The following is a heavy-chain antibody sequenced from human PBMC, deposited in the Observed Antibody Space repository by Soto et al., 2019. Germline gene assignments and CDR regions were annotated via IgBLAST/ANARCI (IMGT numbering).Heavy chain of an antibody. V-gene: IGHV4-59*08. CDR1: GGSISSYY. Sequence: SETLSLTCTVSGGSISSYYWSWIRQPPGKGLEWIGYIYYSGSTYYNPSLKSRVTISVDRSKNQFSLKLSSVTAADTAVYYCARLGGSYAVPHFDYWGQGTLVTVSS. CDR3: ARLGGSYAVPHFDY. J-gene: IGHJ4*02. CDR2: IYYSGST. D-gene: IGHD1-26*01.